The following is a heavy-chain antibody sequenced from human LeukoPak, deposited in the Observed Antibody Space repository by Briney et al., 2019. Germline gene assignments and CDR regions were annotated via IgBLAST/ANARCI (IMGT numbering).Heavy chain of an antibody. CDR3: ARDIRPMIVVVMSYYFDY. Sequence: PGGSLRLSCAASGFTFSSYWMSWVRQAPGKGLEWVANIKQDGSEKYYVDSVKGRFTISRDNAKNSLYLQMNSLRAEDTAVYYCARDIRPMIVVVMSYYFDYWGQGTLVTVSS. D-gene: IGHD3-22*01. J-gene: IGHJ4*02. V-gene: IGHV3-7*01. CDR2: IKQDGSEK. CDR1: GFTFSSYW.